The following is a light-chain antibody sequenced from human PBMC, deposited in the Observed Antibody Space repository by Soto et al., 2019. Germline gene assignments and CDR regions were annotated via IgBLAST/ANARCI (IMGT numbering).Light chain of an antibody. J-gene: IGKJ1*01. CDR2: GAS. Sequence: ILMTQSPATRSVSPGDWPTPSSRASQSVRTHLAWYQQKPGQAPRLLISGASSRAADIPDRFSGSGSGTDFTLTINRLEPEDFAVYYCQQYDSSPRTFGQGTKVDIK. CDR3: QQYDSSPRT. V-gene: IGKV3-20*01. CDR1: QSVRTH.